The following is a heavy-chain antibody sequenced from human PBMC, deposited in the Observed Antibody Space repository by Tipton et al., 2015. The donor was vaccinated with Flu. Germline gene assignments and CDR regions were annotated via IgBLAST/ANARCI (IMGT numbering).Heavy chain of an antibody. CDR3: ARGNGHGFDI. Sequence: SGFTFSSYWMHWVRQAPGKGLVWVSRINSDGSTTSYADSVKGRFTISRDNAKNTLYLQMNSLRAEDTAVYYCARGNGHGFDIWGQGTMVTVTS. J-gene: IGHJ3*02. CDR2: INSDGSTT. CDR1: GFTFSSYW. V-gene: IGHV3-74*01. D-gene: IGHD3-10*01.